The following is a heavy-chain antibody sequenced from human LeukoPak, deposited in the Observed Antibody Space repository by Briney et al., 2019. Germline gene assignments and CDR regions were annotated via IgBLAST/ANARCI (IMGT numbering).Heavy chain of an antibody. D-gene: IGHD3-10*01. J-gene: IGHJ4*02. CDR3: ARQGPIYFTMVRGVITD. CDR2: IYYSGST. V-gene: IGHV4-39*01. Sequence: PSETLSLTCTVSGGSISSSSYYWGWIRQPPGKGLEWIGSIYYSGSTYYNPSLKSRVTISVDTSKNQFSLKLSSVTAADTAVYYCARQGPIYFTMVRGVITDWGQGTLVTVSS. CDR1: GGSISSSSYY.